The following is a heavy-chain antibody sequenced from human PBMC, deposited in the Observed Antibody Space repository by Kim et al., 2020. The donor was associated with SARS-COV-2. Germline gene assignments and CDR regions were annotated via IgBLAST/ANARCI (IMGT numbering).Heavy chain of an antibody. V-gene: IGHV1-18*01. J-gene: IGHJ4*02. CDR3: ARVYGSGSYRLDY. Sequence: AQKLQGNVTMTTDTSTSTAYMELRSLRSDDTAVYYCARVYGSGSYRLDYWGQGTLVTVSS. D-gene: IGHD3-10*01.